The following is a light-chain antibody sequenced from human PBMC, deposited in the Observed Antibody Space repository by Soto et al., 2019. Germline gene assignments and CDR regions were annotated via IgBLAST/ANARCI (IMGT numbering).Light chain of an antibody. Sequence: QSVLTQPPSASGTPGQRVTISCSGSSSNIGSNYVYWYQQVPGTAPKFLIYRSNQRPSGVPDRFSGSKSGTSASLAISGLRSGDEADYYCAAWDDSLSGLVFGTGTKLTV. V-gene: IGLV1-47*01. J-gene: IGLJ1*01. CDR2: RSN. CDR1: SSNIGSNY. CDR3: AAWDDSLSGLV.